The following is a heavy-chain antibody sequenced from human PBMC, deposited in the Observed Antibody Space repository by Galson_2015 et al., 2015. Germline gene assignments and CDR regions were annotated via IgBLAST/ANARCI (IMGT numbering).Heavy chain of an antibody. J-gene: IGHJ6*02. D-gene: IGHD5-18*01. Sequence: SLRLSCAASGFTFDDYAMHWVRQAPGKGLEWVSGISWNSGSIGYADSVKGRFTISRDNAKNSLYLQMNSLRAEDTALYYCAKDMGYSYGYNGMDVWGQGTTLTVSS. V-gene: IGHV3-9*01. CDR2: ISWNSGSI. CDR1: GFTFDDYA. CDR3: AKDMGYSYGYNGMDV.